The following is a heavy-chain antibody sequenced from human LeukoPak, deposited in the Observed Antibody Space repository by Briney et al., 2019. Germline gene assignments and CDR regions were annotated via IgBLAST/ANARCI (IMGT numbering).Heavy chain of an antibody. J-gene: IGHJ4*02. D-gene: IGHD2-21*01. CDR1: GFTFSSYS. CDR2: IKQDGSEK. V-gene: IGHV3-7*01. Sequence: AGGSLRLSCAASGFTFSSYSMNWVRQAPGKGLEWVANIKQDGSEKYYVDSVKGRFTISRDNAKNSLYLQMNSLRAEDTAVYYCAVGRGDWGQGTLVTVSS. CDR3: AVGRGD.